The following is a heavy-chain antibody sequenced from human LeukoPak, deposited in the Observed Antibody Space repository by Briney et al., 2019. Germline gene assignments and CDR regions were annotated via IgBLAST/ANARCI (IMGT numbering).Heavy chain of an antibody. CDR2: IWHDGSIE. CDR3: ARDKYYSDGSGSYGMDV. V-gene: IGHV3-33*01. CDR1: GXSFSTYA. D-gene: IGHD3-16*01. Sequence: GGSLRLSCTASGXSFSTYAVHWVRQAPGKGLEWVAVIWHDGSIEYYDASVKGRFTISRDISKNTLFLQMISLRAEDTAVYYCARDKYYSDGSGSYGMDVWGQGATVTVSS. J-gene: IGHJ6*02.